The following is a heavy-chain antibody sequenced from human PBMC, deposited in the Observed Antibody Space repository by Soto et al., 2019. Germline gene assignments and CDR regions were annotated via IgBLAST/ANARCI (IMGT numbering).Heavy chain of an antibody. CDR3: ARDIESVTAKHFFYYYDMDV. CDR1: GFTFSNYG. CDR2: VSANNGHT. D-gene: IGHD2-8*01. V-gene: IGHV1-18*01. Sequence: ASVKVSCKASGFTFSNYGLNWVRQAPGQGLEWIGWVSANNGHTNYAQNLQGRVSMTTDTSTSTAYMELRGLTFDDTAVYYCARDIESVTAKHFFYYYDMDVWGQGTTVTVSS. J-gene: IGHJ6*02.